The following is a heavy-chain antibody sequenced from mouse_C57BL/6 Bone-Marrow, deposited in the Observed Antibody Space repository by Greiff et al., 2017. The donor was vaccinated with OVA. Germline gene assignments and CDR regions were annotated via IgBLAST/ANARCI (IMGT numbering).Heavy chain of an antibody. Sequence: QVTLKEPGPGILQSSQTLSLTCSFSGFSLSTSGMGVSWIRQPPGKGLEWLAHIYWDDDKRYNPSLKSRLTISKDTSRNQVFLKISSVDTADTAAYYCARRAGGPLYWYFDVWGTGTTVTVSS. V-gene: IGHV8-12*01. CDR3: ARRAGGPLYWYFDV. CDR2: IYWDDDK. CDR1: GFSLSTSGMG. J-gene: IGHJ1*03. D-gene: IGHD3-3*01.